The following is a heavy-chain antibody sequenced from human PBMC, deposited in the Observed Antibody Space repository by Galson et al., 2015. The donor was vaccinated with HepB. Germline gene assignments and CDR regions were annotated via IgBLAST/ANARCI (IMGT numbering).Heavy chain of an antibody. J-gene: IGHJ4*02. CDR3: ESAPRWLQLPDS. Sequence: SLRLSCAASGFTFSTYVMYWVRQTPGKGLDWEAVISPDGSNKHYADSVKGRFTISRDNSKTTLYLQMNSLRGEDTAVYYCESAPRWLQLPDSWGQGTLVTVSS. CDR2: ISPDGSNK. D-gene: IGHD5-24*01. V-gene: IGHV3-30-3*01. CDR1: GFTFSTYV.